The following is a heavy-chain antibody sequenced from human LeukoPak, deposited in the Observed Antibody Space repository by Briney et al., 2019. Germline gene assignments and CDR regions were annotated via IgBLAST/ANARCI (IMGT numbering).Heavy chain of an antibody. V-gene: IGHV3-23*01. J-gene: IGHJ4*02. CDR2: ISGSDSTI. CDR3: AKGAVVTYLYYFDY. Sequence: GGSLRLSCASSGFSFSSYAMGWVRQAPAMGLEWVSVISGSDSTIYYADSVKGRFTISRDNSKNTLYLQMNGLRAEDTAVYYCAKGAVVTYLYYFDYWGQGTLVTVSS. CDR1: GFSFSSYA. D-gene: IGHD3-22*01.